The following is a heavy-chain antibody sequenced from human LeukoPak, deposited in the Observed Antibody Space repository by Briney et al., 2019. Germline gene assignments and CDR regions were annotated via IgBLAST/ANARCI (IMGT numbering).Heavy chain of an antibody. CDR1: GGSFSGYY. Sequence: PSETLSLTCAVYGGSFSGYYWSWIRQPPGKGLEWIGEINHSGSTNYNPSLKSRVTISVDTSKNQFSLKLSSVTAADTAVYYCARGLSDIVVVPAAPDFDYRGQGTLVTVSS. D-gene: IGHD2-2*01. CDR3: ARGLSDIVVVPAAPDFDY. J-gene: IGHJ4*02. V-gene: IGHV4-34*01. CDR2: INHSGST.